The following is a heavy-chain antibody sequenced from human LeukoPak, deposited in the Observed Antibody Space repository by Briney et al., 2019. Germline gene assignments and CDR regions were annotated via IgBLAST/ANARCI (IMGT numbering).Heavy chain of an antibody. CDR2: ISGSGGST. CDR1: GFTFSSYA. Sequence: GGSLRLSCAASGFTFSSYAMSWVRQVPGKGLEWVSAISGSGGSTYYADSVKGRFTISRDNSKNTLYLQMNSLRAEDTAVYYCAKNRDYYTTHDYWGQGTLVTVSS. D-gene: IGHD3-22*01. J-gene: IGHJ4*02. CDR3: AKNRDYYTTHDY. V-gene: IGHV3-23*01.